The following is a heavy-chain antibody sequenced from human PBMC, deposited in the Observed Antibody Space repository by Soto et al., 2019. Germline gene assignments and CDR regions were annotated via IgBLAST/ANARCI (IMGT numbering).Heavy chain of an antibody. Sequence: PSETLSLTCTVSGGSISSYYWSWIRQPPGKGLEWIGYIYYSGSTNYNPSLKSRVTISVDTSKNQFSLKLSSVTAADTAVYYCARGDIFGVVTPDAFDIWGQGTMVTVSS. CDR3: ARGDIFGVVTPDAFDI. D-gene: IGHD3-3*02. J-gene: IGHJ3*02. V-gene: IGHV4-59*01. CDR2: IYYSGST. CDR1: GGSISSYY.